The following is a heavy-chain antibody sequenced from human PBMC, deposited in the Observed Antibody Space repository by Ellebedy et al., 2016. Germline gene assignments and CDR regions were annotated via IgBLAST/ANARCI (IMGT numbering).Heavy chain of an antibody. Sequence: GESLKISXAASGFTFSGYGMSWVRQAPGKGLEWVSGISGSGGSTYYADSVKGRFTISRDNSKNTLYLQMNSLRAEDTAVYYCAKDPLEIAGTIYFDHWGQGTLVTVSS. V-gene: IGHV3-23*01. CDR2: ISGSGGST. CDR3: AKDPLEIAGTIYFDH. D-gene: IGHD6-13*01. CDR1: GFTFSGYG. J-gene: IGHJ4*02.